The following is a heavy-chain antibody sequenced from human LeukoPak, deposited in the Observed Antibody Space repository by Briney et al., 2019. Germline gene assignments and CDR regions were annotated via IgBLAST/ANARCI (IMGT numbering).Heavy chain of an antibody. D-gene: IGHD2-2*01. V-gene: IGHV3-23*01. Sequence: GGSLRLSCAASGFTFSSYAMSWVRQAPGKGLEWVSAISGSGGSTYYADSVKGRFTISRDKSKNTLYLQMNSLRAEDTAVYYCAKDGRYCSSTSCYAGHGWFDPWGQGTLVTVSS. CDR1: GFTFSSYA. CDR2: ISGSGGST. CDR3: AKDGRYCSSTSCYAGHGWFDP. J-gene: IGHJ5*02.